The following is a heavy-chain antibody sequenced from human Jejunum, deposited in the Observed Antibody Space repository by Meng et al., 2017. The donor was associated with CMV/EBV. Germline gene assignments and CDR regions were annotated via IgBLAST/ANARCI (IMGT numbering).Heavy chain of an antibody. CDR2: IYYSGST. CDR3: AREGVSYYYGMDV. Sequence: SGGSISSSVNSWGCLRQPPGKGLECIGTIYYSGSTYYNPSLTSRVTISVDTSKNQFSLKLGSVTAADTAVYYCAREGVSYYYGMDVWGQGTTVTVSS. V-gene: IGHV4-39*07. J-gene: IGHJ6*02. CDR1: GGSISSSVNS.